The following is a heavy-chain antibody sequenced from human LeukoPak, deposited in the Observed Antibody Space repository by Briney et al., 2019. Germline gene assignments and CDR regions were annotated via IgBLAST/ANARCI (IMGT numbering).Heavy chain of an antibody. CDR3: ARDGKSGEMASFDY. D-gene: IGHD5-24*01. CDR2: IGSSSTYT. J-gene: IGHJ4*02. Sequence: PGGSLRLSCAASGFTFSDYYMTWIRQAPGKGLEWISYIGSSSTYTHYADSVKGRFTISRDNAKNSLYLQMNSLRPEDTAVYYCARDGKSGEMASFDYWGQGTLVTVSS. CDR1: GFTFSDYY. V-gene: IGHV3-11*06.